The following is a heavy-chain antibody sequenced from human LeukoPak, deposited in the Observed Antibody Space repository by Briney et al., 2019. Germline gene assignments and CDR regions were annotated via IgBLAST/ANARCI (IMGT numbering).Heavy chain of an antibody. J-gene: IGHJ3*02. CDR3: ARVRLRSSGWPPWDAFDI. Sequence: PGGSLRLSCAASGFTFSSYAMSWVRQAPGKGLEWVANIKQDGSEKYYVDSVKGRFTISRDNAKNSLYLQMNSLRAEDTAVYYCARVRLRSSGWPPWDAFDIWGQETMVTVSS. V-gene: IGHV3-7*01. D-gene: IGHD6-19*01. CDR2: IKQDGSEK. CDR1: GFTFSSYA.